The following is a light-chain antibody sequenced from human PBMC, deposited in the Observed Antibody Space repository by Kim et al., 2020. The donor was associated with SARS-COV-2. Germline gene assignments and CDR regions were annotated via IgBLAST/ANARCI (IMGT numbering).Light chain of an antibody. V-gene: IGKV3-15*01. J-gene: IGKJ4*01. CDR2: GAS. Sequence: PGGRVTPSCRTRQGVRDSFAWYQQKPGQAPRLLIYGASTRATGTPARFSGSGSGTEFTLDISSLQSEDFAVYYCQQYENWPPVTFGGGTKVDIK. CDR1: QGVRDS. CDR3: QQYENWPPVT.